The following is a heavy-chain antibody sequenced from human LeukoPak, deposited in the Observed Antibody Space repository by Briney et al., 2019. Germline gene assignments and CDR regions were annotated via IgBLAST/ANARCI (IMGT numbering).Heavy chain of an antibody. CDR3: ARSPHVDTAMVRGRGYYYYYMDV. J-gene: IGHJ6*03. V-gene: IGHV4-34*01. CDR2: INHSGST. Sequence: SETLSLTCAVCGGSFSTYYWSWIRQPPGKGLEWIGEINHSGSTNYNPSLKSRVTISVDTSKNQFSLKLSSVTAADTAVYYCARSPHVDTAMVRGRGYYYYYMDVWGKGTTVTVSS. CDR1: GGSFSTYY. D-gene: IGHD5-18*01.